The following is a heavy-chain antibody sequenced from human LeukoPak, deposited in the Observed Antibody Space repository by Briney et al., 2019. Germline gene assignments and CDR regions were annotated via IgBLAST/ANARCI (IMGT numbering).Heavy chain of an antibody. Sequence: SETLSLTCTVSGGSISSGSYYWSWIRQPAGKGLEWIGRIYTSGSTNYNPSLKSRVTMSVDTSKNQFSLKLSSVTAADTAVYYCARDHRDSYDSSGYYRGRGAVFDYWGQGTLVTVSS. CDR3: ARDHRDSYDSSGYYRGRGAVFDY. V-gene: IGHV4-61*02. D-gene: IGHD3-22*01. CDR2: IYTSGST. CDR1: GGSISSGSYY. J-gene: IGHJ4*02.